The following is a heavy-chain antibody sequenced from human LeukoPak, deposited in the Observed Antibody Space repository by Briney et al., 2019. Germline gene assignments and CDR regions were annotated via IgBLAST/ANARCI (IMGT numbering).Heavy chain of an antibody. Sequence: GGSLRLSCAASGFTFSSYWMHWARQSPGKGLEWVANIKQDGSEKYYVDSVKGRFTISRDNAKNSLYLQMNSLRAEDTSVYFCARDRSSGWYPWYFDYWGQGTLVTVSS. CDR1: GFTFSSYW. J-gene: IGHJ4*02. D-gene: IGHD6-19*01. V-gene: IGHV3-7*01. CDR3: ARDRSSGWYPWYFDY. CDR2: IKQDGSEK.